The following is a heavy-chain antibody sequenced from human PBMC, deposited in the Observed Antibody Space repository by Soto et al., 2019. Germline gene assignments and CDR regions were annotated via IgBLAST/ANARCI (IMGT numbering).Heavy chain of an antibody. J-gene: IGHJ6*02. D-gene: IGHD3-10*01. V-gene: IGHV4-39*01. CDR3: ARRFQNYGSGSYFYYYYGMDV. CDR1: GGSISSSSYY. Sequence: PSETLSLTCTVSGGSISSSSYYWGWIRQPPGKGLEWIGSIYYSGSTYCNPSLKSRVTISVDTSKNQFSLKLSSVTAADTAVYYCARRFQNYGSGSYFYYYYGMDVRGQGTTVTVSS. CDR2: IYYSGST.